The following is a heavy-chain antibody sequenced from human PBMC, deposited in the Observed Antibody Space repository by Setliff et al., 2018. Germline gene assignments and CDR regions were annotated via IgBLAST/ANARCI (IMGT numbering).Heavy chain of an antibody. Sequence: ASVKVSCKASGYTFTGYYMHWVRQAPGQGLEWMGRINPNSGGTNYAQKFQGWVSMTRDTSITTAYMELSRLTSDDMAVYFCARSDHLVVDGFDVWGQGTMVTVS. CDR1: GYTFTGYY. D-gene: IGHD3-16*01. CDR3: ARSDHLVVDGFDV. J-gene: IGHJ3*01. V-gene: IGHV1-2*04. CDR2: INPNSGGT.